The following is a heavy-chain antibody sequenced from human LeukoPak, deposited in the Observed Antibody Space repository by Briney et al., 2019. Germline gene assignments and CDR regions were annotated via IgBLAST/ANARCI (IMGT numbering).Heavy chain of an antibody. CDR2: IYTSGTT. CDR1: GASISSYY. CDR3: ARRRKRYSSSWYLDY. D-gene: IGHD6-13*01. V-gene: IGHV4-4*07. Sequence: SETLSLTCTVSGASISSYYWSWIRQPAGKGLEWMGRIYTSGTTNYNPSLQSRVTMSVDTSKNQFSLKLSSVTGADTAVYYCARRRKRYSSSWYLDYWGQGTLVTVSS. J-gene: IGHJ4*02.